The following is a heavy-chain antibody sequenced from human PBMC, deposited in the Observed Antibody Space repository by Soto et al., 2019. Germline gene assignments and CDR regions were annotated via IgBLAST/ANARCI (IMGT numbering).Heavy chain of an antibody. D-gene: IGHD5-18*01. Sequence: ASVKVSCKASGFSFSDYFMHWVRQAPGQGLEWMGIINPSGDSRNYAQKFQGRVTITRDTSTSTVYMDLSSLRYEDTAVYYCARALDTAMVHFDYWGQGTLVTVSS. V-gene: IGHV1-46*01. CDR1: GFSFSDYF. J-gene: IGHJ4*02. CDR3: ARALDTAMVHFDY. CDR2: INPSGDSR.